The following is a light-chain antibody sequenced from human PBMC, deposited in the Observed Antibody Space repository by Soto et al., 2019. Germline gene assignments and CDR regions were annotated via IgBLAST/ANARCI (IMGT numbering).Light chain of an antibody. CDR3: QQYNSYSWT. CDR1: QSISSW. CDR2: DAS. J-gene: IGKJ1*01. V-gene: IGKV1-5*01. Sequence: DIQMTQSPSTLSASVGDRVTITCRASQSISSWLAWYQQKPGKAPKLLIYDASSLESGVPSRFSGSGSGTEFTLTISSLQPDDFATYYXQQYNSYSWTFGQGTKVEIK.